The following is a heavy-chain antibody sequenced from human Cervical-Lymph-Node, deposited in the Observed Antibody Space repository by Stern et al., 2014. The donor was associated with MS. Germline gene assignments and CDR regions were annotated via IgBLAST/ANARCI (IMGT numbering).Heavy chain of an antibody. V-gene: IGHV5-51*01. J-gene: IGHJ5*02. CDR3: ARRHCSSRRCGWFDP. D-gene: IGHD2-2*01. CDR1: GYSFTSYW. Sequence: EEQLVESGAEVKKPGESLKISCKGSGYSFTSYWIGWGRQMPGKGLEWMGIINPGDPATSSSPSFQGQVTISGDKSISTAYLQWSSLKASDTAMYYCARRHCSSRRCGWFDPWGQGTLVTVSS. CDR2: INPGDPAT.